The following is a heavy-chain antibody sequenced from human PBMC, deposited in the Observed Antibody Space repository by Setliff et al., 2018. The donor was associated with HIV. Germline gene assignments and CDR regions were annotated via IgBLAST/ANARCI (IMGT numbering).Heavy chain of an antibody. Sequence: ASVKVSCKASGYIFSSYTMHWVRQAPGQRPEWMGWINTANYKTKYSQKFQGRVTITRDTSASTAYMELSSLRSEDTAVYYCAKEGDRYGLDLDYWGQGTLVTVSS. D-gene: IGHD5-18*01. V-gene: IGHV1-3*04. CDR3: AKEGDRYGLDLDY. CDR1: GYIFSSYT. J-gene: IGHJ4*02. CDR2: INTANYKT.